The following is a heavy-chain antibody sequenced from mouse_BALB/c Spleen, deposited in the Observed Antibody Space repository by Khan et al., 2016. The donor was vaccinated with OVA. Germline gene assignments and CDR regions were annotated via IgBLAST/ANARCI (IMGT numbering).Heavy chain of an antibody. D-gene: IGHD2-14*01. CDR1: GYTFTNYG. CDR3: ARTYDSCDRYFDV. V-gene: IGHV9-1*02. J-gene: IGHJ1*01. Sequence: QIQLVQSGPELKKPGETVKISCKASGYTFTNYGMNWVKQAPGKGLKWMGWINTNTGEPTYADDFKGRFAFSLETSASTAYLQISNLKNEDMATFFWARTYDSCDRYFDVWGAGTTVTVAS. CDR2: INTNTGEP.